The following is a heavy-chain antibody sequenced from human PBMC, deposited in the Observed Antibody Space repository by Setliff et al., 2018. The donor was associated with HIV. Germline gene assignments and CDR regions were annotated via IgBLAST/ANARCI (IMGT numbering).Heavy chain of an antibody. V-gene: IGHV4-38-2*02. CDR1: GYSISSGYY. CDR3: VRELLGSGGTVPEVNFFDS. Sequence: KPSETLSLTCTVSGYSISSGYYWGWIRQPPGKGLEWIGNIYHSGSTYYNPSLKSRVTISVDTSKPQFSLNLRSVTAADTAVYYCVRELLGSGGTVPEVNFFDSWGQGTLVTVSS. J-gene: IGHJ5*01. D-gene: IGHD1-26*01. CDR2: IYHSGST.